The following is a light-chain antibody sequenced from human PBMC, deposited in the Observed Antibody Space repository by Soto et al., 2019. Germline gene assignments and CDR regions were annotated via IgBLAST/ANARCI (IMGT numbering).Light chain of an antibody. CDR1: QSGSSSF. V-gene: IGKV3-20*01. CDR3: QQYGSSPLT. Sequence: EIVLTQSPGTLSLSPGERATLSCRASQSGSSSFLAWYQQKPGQAPRLLIYGASSRATGIPDRFSGSGSGTDFTITISRLEPEDVAVYYWQQYGSSPLTFGGGTKVEIK. CDR2: GAS. J-gene: IGKJ4*01.